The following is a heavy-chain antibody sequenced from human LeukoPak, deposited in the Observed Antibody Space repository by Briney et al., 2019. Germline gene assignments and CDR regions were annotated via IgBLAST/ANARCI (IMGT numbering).Heavy chain of an antibody. D-gene: IGHD6-13*01. CDR1: GYSFTSYW. CDR3: ARLPKPYSSSPYYFDY. J-gene: IGHJ4*02. V-gene: IGHV5-51*01. CDR2: IYPGDSDT. Sequence: GESLKISCKGSGYSFTSYWIGWVRQMPGKGLEWMGIIYPGDSDTRYSPSFQGQVTISADKSISTAYLQWSSLKASDTAMYYCARLPKPYSSSPYYFDYWGXGTLVTVSS.